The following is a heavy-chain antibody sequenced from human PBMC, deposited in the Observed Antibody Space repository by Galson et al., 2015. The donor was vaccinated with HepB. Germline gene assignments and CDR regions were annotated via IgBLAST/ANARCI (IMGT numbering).Heavy chain of an antibody. CDR3: ARELGYCSGGSCYGFDY. CDR2: IWYDGSNK. V-gene: IGHV3-33*01. D-gene: IGHD2-15*01. Sequence: SLRLSCAASGFTFSSYGMHWVRQAPGKGLEWVAVIWYDGSNKYYADSVKGRFTISRDNSKNTLYLQMNSLRAEDTAVYYCARELGYCSGGSCYGFDYWGQGTLVTVSS. CDR1: GFTFSSYG. J-gene: IGHJ4*02.